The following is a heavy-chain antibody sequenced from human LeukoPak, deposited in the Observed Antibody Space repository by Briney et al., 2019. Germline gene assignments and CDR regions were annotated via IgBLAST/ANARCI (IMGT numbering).Heavy chain of an antibody. CDR1: SDSFSSYY. Sequence: SETLSLTCTVSSDSFSSYYWSWIRQPPGKGLEWIGYIYYSGSTNYNPSLKSRVTISVDTSKNQFSLKLSSVTAADTAVYYCARLRSYGSGSYGDYWGQGTLVTVSS. J-gene: IGHJ4*02. V-gene: IGHV4-59*08. CDR3: ARLRSYGSGSYGDY. CDR2: IYYSGST. D-gene: IGHD3-10*01.